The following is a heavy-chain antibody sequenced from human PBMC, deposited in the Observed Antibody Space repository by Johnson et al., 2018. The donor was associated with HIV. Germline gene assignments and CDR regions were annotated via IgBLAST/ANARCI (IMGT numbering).Heavy chain of an antibody. D-gene: IGHD5-12*01. CDR3: AKGPITDDAFDI. V-gene: IGHV3-30*04. J-gene: IGHJ3*02. CDR2: ISYDGSNK. Sequence: MHWVRQAPGKGLEWVAVISYDGSNKYYADSVKGRFTISRDNAKNSLYLQMNNLRAEDTAVYYCAKGPITDDAFDIWGQGTMVTVSS.